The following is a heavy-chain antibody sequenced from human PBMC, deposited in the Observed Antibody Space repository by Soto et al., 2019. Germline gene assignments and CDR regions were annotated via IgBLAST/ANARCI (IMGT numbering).Heavy chain of an antibody. Sequence: QVQLVESGGGVVQPGRSLRLSCAASGFTFSSYAMHWVRQAPGKGLEWVAVISYDGSNTYYPDSVKGRFTISRDSFKNTLYLQMNSLRAEDTAVYYCARDVGVVIHPYYYYGMDVWGQGSTVTVSS. CDR2: ISYDGSNT. D-gene: IGHD3-3*01. CDR1: GFTFSSYA. CDR3: ARDVGVVIHPYYYYGMDV. V-gene: IGHV3-30-3*01. J-gene: IGHJ6*02.